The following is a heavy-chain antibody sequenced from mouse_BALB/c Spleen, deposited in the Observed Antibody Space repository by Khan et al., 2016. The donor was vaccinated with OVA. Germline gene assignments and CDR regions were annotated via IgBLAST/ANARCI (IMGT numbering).Heavy chain of an antibody. CDR2: INPSNGYT. D-gene: IGHD1-1*02. CDR1: GYTFTSYT. J-gene: IGHJ3*01. CDR3: VRDGADHMDDGWFAY. Sequence: QVQLQQSGAELARPGASVKMSCKASGYTFTSYTIHWIKLRPGQGLEWIGYINPSNGYTNYNQKFKDKATLTADKSSTTAYMQLSSLTSDDSAVYYCVRDGADHMDDGWFAYWGQGTLVTVSA. V-gene: IGHV1-4*01.